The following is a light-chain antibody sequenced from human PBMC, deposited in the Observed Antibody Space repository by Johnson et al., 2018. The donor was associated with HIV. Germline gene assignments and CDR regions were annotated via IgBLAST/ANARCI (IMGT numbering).Light chain of an antibody. Sequence: QSVLTQPPSVSAAPGQKVTISCSGSSSNIGNNYVSWYQQFPGTAPKLVIYDNNKRPSGIPDQFSGSKSGTSATLGITGLQTGDEADYYCGTWDSSLSLLYVFGTGTKVTVL. CDR1: SSNIGNNY. CDR2: DNN. CDR3: GTWDSSLSLLYV. J-gene: IGLJ1*01. V-gene: IGLV1-51*01.